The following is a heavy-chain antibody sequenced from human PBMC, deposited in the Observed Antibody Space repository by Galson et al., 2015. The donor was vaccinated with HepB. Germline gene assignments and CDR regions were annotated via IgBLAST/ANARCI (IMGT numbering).Heavy chain of an antibody. V-gene: IGHV3-23*01. CDR3: AARRIAAAGTGVGYYFDY. D-gene: IGHD6-13*01. J-gene: IGHJ4*02. CDR2: ICGSGGST. Sequence: SLRLSCAASGFTFSSYAMSWVRQAPGKGLEWVSAICGSGGSTYYADSVKGRFTISRDNSENTLYLQMNSLRAEDTAVYYCAARRIAAAGTGVGYYFDYWGQGTLVTVSS. CDR1: GFTFSSYA.